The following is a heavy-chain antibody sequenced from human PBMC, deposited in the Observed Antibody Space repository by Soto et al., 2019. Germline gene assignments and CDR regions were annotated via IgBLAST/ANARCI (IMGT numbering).Heavy chain of an antibody. CDR3: ASNRGGSPTIFDC. D-gene: IGHD1-26*01. CDR2: IYHSGST. J-gene: IGHJ4*02. V-gene: IGHV4-30-2*01. Sequence: QLQLQESGSGLVKPSQTLSLTCAVSGGSISSGGYSWSWIRQPPGKGLEWIGYIYHSGSTYYNPHLKIPVTISVDRSKNKFTLKLSSVTAADTAVYYCASNRGGSPTIFDCWGQGTLVTVSS. CDR1: GGSISSGGYS.